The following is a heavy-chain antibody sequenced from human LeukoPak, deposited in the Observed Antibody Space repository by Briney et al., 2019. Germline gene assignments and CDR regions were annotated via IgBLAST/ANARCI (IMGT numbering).Heavy chain of an antibody. D-gene: IGHD3-22*01. J-gene: IGHJ4*02. CDR1: GFTFSSYA. CDR2: ISYDGSNK. Sequence: GGSLRLSCAASGFTFSSYAMHWVRQAPGKGLEWVAVISYDGSNKYYADSVKGRFTISRDNSKNTLYLQMNSLRAEDTAVYYCARDPTDPEYYSDSSGYPDYWGQGTLVTVSS. V-gene: IGHV3-30*04. CDR3: ARDPTDPEYYSDSSGYPDY.